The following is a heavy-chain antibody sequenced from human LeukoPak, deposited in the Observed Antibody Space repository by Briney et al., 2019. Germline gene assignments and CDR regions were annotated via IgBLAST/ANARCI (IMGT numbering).Heavy chain of an antibody. V-gene: IGHV5-51*01. Sequence: GESLKISCKGSGYTFTNYWIGWVRQMPGKGLEWMGIILPGDSDTRYSPSFKGQVTMSVDKSISTAYLQWSSLKASDTAMYYCARQYYETLTGPKWFDAWSQGTLVTVSS. J-gene: IGHJ5*02. CDR3: ARQYYETLTGPKWFDA. CDR1: GYTFTNYW. CDR2: ILPGDSDT. D-gene: IGHD3-9*01.